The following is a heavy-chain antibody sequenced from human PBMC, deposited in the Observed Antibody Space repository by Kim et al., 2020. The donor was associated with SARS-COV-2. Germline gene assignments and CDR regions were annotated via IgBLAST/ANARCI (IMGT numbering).Heavy chain of an antibody. Sequence: ASVKVSCKASRYTFTGYYMHWVRQAPGQGLEWMGWINPNSGGTNYAQKFQGRVTMTRDTSISTAYMELSRLRSDDTAVYYCARGSPFYGSGEQLDDYWGQGTLVTVSS. D-gene: IGHD3-10*01. V-gene: IGHV1-2*02. J-gene: IGHJ4*02. CDR2: INPNSGGT. CDR3: ARGSPFYGSGEQLDDY. CDR1: RYTFTGYY.